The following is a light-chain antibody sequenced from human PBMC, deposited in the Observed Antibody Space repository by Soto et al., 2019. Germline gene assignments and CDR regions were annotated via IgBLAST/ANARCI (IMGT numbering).Light chain of an antibody. J-gene: IGKJ5*01. CDR2: KAS. CDR1: QSISSW. CDR3: QQYNSDPT. V-gene: IGKV1-5*03. Sequence: DIQMTQSPSTLSASVGDRVTITCRASQSISSWLAWYQQKPGKAPKLLIYKASSLESGVPSRFSSSGSGTECTLTISSLQPDDFATYYCQQYNSDPTFGQGTRLEIK.